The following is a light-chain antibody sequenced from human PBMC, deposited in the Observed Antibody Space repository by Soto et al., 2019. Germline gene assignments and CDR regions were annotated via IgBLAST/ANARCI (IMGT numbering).Light chain of an antibody. J-gene: IGKJ1*01. Sequence: EIVLTQSPGTLALSAGERATVTXRASQSSSVSYLAWYQEKPXXATRIXXXGEXSRATGIPERFXGSGSGTDFTLIISRLEPEYFVVYYCQQYGSSPTKTFGQGTKVDI. CDR1: QSSSVSY. CDR2: GEX. V-gene: IGKV3-20*01. CDR3: QQYGSSPTKT.